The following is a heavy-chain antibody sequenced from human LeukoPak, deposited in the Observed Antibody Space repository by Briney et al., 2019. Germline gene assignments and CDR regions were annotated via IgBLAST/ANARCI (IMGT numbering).Heavy chain of an antibody. CDR3: ARGLGSGSYYAY. V-gene: IGHV1-18*01. D-gene: IGHD3-10*02. Sequence: ASVKVSCKASGYIFTNYGISWVGQAPGQGLEWMGWISAYNDNTNYAQKVQGRLTMTADTSTSTAYMELKGLRSDDTAVYYCARGLGSGSYYAYWGQGTLVTVSS. CDR1: GYIFTNYG. CDR2: ISAYNDNT. J-gene: IGHJ4*02.